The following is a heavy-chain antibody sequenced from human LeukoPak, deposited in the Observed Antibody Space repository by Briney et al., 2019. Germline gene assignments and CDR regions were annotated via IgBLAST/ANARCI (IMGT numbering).Heavy chain of an antibody. CDR3: ARDSTVTPQAFDY. CDR1: GGTFSSYA. D-gene: IGHD4-11*01. Sequence: SVKVSCKASGGTFSSYAISWVRQAPGQGREWMGGIIPIFGTANYAQKFQGRVTITTDESTSTAYMELSSLRSEDTAVYYCARDSTVTPQAFDYWGQGTLVTVSS. J-gene: IGHJ4*02. V-gene: IGHV1-69*05. CDR2: IIPIFGTA.